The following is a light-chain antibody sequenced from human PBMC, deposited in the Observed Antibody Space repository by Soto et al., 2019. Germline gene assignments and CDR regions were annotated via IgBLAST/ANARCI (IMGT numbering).Light chain of an antibody. CDR3: QSYDSSLSGSYV. Sequence: QSVLTQPPSVSGAPGQRVTISCTGSSSNIGAGYDVHWYQQLPGTAPKLLIYGNSNRPSGVPDRFSGSKSGTSASLAITGLQAEDEADYYCQSYDSSLSGSYVFGTGTKLHVL. V-gene: IGLV1-40*01. J-gene: IGLJ1*01. CDR2: GNS. CDR1: SSNIGAGYD.